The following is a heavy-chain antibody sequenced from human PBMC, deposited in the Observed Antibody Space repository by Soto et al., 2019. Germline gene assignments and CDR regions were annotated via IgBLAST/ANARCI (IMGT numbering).Heavy chain of an antibody. V-gene: IGHV4-59*08. CDR3: ARHSKKTGDFDYSYGMDV. CDR2: IYYRGNT. CDR1: GGSMSPYY. D-gene: IGHD7-27*01. Sequence: PSETLSLTCSVFGGSMSPYYWSWIRQSPGKGLEWIANIYYRGNTNYNPSLESRVTISIDTSKNQFSLKLNSLTAADTAVYYCARHSKKTGDFDYSYGMDVWGQGTTVTVSS. J-gene: IGHJ6*02.